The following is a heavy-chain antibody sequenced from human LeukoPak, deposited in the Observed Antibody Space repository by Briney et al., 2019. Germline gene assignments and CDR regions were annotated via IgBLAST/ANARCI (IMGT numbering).Heavy chain of an antibody. V-gene: IGHV3-23*01. D-gene: IGHD5-12*01. CDR3: AKWMSRIQAFDI. CDR1: GFIFSNYD. CDR2: IGGSGGAI. Sequence: SGGSLRLSCAASGFIFSNYDMSWVRQAPGKGLEWVARIGGSGGAILYADSVKGRFTISRDNSKSTLYLQMNSLRADDTALYFCAKWMSRIQAFDIWGQGTMVTVS. J-gene: IGHJ3*02.